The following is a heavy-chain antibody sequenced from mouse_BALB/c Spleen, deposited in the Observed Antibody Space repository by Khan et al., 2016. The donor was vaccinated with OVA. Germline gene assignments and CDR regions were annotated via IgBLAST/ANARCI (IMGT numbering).Heavy chain of an antibody. Sequence: EVQLVESGGGLVQPGGSRKLSCAASGFTFSSYGMHWVRQAPEKGLEWFAYISGDSNTIYYADTVKGRFTISRDNPKNTLFLQMTSLMSEDTARYYCATTNFYGYYLDYWGPGTTVTVSS. CDR2: ISGDSNTI. CDR1: GFTFSSYG. V-gene: IGHV5-17*02. CDR3: ATTNFYGYYLDY. J-gene: IGHJ2*01. D-gene: IGHD1-1*01.